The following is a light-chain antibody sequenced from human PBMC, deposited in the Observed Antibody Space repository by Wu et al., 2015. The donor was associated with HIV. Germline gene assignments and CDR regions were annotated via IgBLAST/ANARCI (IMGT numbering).Light chain of an antibody. J-gene: IGKJ3*01. V-gene: IGKV1-39*01. CDR3: QQSYTTQVT. CDR2: AAS. Sequence: DIQMTQSPSSLSASVGDKVTISCRASQSISSYLNWYQQKPGKAPKLLIYAASTLQSGVPSRFSGNGSGTDFTLTISSLQPEDFATYYCQQSYTTQVTFGPGTKVDV. CDR1: QSISSY.